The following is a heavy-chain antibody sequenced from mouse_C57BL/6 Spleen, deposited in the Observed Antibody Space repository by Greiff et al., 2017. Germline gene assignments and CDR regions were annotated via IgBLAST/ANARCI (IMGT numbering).Heavy chain of an antibody. V-gene: IGHV2-6*01. Sequence: VKLVESGPGLVAPSQSLSITCTVSGFSLTSYGVDWVRQSPGKGLEWLGEIWGDGSTNYNSAHKSRLSISKDNSKSHVFLKMNSLQTDDTAKYYGASREDYRGAMGDWGQGASVT. D-gene: IGHD2-14*01. CDR1: GFSLTSYG. CDR2: IWGDGST. J-gene: IGHJ4*01. CDR3: ASREDYRGAMGD.